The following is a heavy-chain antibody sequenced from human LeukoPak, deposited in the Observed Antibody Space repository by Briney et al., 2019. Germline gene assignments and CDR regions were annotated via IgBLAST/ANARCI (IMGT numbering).Heavy chain of an antibody. CDR1: GYTFTNYG. CDR2: ISAYNANT. Sequence: ASVKVSCKASGYTFTNYGITWVRQAPGQGLEWVGWISAYNANTNYAQKSQGRVTMTTDTSTSTVYMELRSLRSDDTAIYYCARTDYDILTGARMDVWGKGTTVTVSS. V-gene: IGHV1-18*04. CDR3: ARTDYDILTGARMDV. D-gene: IGHD3-9*01. J-gene: IGHJ6*04.